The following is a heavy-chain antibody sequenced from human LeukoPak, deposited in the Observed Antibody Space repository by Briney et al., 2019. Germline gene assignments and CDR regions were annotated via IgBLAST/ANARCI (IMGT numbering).Heavy chain of an antibody. CDR2: INHSGST. J-gene: IGHJ5*02. D-gene: IGHD2-2*02. Sequence: PSETLSLTCAVYGGSFSGYYWSWLRQPPGKGLEWIGEINHSGSTNYNPSLKSRVTISVDPSKNQFSLKLSSVTAADTAVYYCARGVHYCSSTSCYRYNWFDPWGQGTLVTVSS. V-gene: IGHV4-34*01. CDR3: ARGVHYCSSTSCYRYNWFDP. CDR1: GGSFSGYY.